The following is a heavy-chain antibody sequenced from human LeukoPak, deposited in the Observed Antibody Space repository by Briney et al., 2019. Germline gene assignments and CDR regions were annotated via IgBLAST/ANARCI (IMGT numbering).Heavy chain of an antibody. V-gene: IGHV3-74*01. CDR1: GFTFSRYW. Sequence: PGGSLRLSCAASGFTFSRYWMHWVRHAPGKGLEWVSYSDTEGSMTSYADSVKGRFTISRDNSKNTLYLQMNSLRAEDTAIYYCAKPARVGAVDYWGQGTLVTVSS. D-gene: IGHD6-13*01. CDR3: AKPARVGAVDY. CDR2: SDTEGSMT. J-gene: IGHJ4*02.